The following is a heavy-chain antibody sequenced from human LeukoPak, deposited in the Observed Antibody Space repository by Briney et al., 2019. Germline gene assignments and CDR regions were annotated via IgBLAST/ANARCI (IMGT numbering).Heavy chain of an antibody. Sequence: PGGSVRLSCAASGFTVSSNYMSWVRQAPGKGLEWVSVIYSGGSTYYADSVKGRFTISRDNSKNTLYLQMNSLRAEDTAVYYCARGEVYCGGDCYGMDVWGQGTTVTVSS. CDR3: ARGEVYCGGDCYGMDV. CDR2: IYSGGST. J-gene: IGHJ6*02. CDR1: GFTVSSNY. V-gene: IGHV3-53*01. D-gene: IGHD2-21*01.